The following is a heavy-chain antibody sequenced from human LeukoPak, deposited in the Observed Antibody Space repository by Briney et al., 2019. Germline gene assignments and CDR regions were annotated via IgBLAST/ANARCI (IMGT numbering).Heavy chain of an antibody. Sequence: GGSLRLSCAASGFTFSNYWMHWVRQAPGKGLVWVAHINNDGDGTTYADSVKGRFTISRDNAKNTLYLQMNSLRAEDTAVYYCARDRPHNWFDLWGQGTLVTVSS. V-gene: IGHV3-74*01. J-gene: IGHJ5*02. CDR2: INNDGDGT. CDR1: GFTFSNYW. CDR3: ARDRPHNWFDL.